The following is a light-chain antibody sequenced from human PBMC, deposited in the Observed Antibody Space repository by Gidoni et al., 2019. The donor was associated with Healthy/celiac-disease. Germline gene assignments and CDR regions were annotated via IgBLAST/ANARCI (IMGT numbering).Light chain of an antibody. CDR1: QSVSSSY. CDR3: QQYGSSHL. J-gene: IGKJ1*01. Sequence: EIVLTQSPGTLSLSPGERATLSCRASQSVSSSYLAWYQQKPGQAPRLLIYGASSRATGIPDRFSGSGSGTDFTLTISRLEPEDFAVYYCQQYGSSHLFXXXTKVEIK. V-gene: IGKV3-20*01. CDR2: GAS.